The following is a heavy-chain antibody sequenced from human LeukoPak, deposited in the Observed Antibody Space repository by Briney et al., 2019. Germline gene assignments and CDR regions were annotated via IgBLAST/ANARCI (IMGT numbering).Heavy chain of an antibody. J-gene: IGHJ4*02. D-gene: IGHD3/OR15-3a*01. CDR1: GFTFSKSA. Sequence: HPGGSLRLSCAASGFTFSKSAMTWVRQAPGRGLEWVSAIVGDGSTTYYADSVRGRFTISRDNSKNTLYLQENSLRVEDTAVYYCAKLGLGYADYWGQGTLVSVSS. CDR2: IVGDGSTT. CDR3: AKLGLGYADY. V-gene: IGHV3-23*01.